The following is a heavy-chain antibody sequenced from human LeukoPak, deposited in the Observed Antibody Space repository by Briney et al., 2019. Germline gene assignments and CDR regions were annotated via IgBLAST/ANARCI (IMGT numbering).Heavy chain of an antibody. CDR1: GFTFSSYA. V-gene: IGHV3-23*01. Sequence: PGGSLRLSCAAAGFTFSSYAMSWVRQAPGKGLDWVSAISGSGDSTYYADSVKGRFTISRDNSKNTLYLQMNSLRAEDTAVYYCAKGGGYSYGFHYFDYWGLGTLVTVSS. D-gene: IGHD5-18*01. J-gene: IGHJ4*02. CDR3: AKGGGYSYGFHYFDY. CDR2: ISGSGDST.